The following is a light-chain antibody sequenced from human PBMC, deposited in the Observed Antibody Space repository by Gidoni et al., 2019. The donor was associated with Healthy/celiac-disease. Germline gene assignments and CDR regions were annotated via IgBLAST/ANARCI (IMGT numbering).Light chain of an antibody. V-gene: IGKV1-39*01. CDR3: QQSYSTPPT. Sequence: DIQMTQSPSSLSASVGDRVTITCRLSQSISSYLNWYQQKPRKAPKLLIYAASSLQSGVPSRFSGSGSGTDFTLTISSLQPEDFATYYCQQSYSTPPTFGQGTKVEIK. CDR2: AAS. CDR1: QSISSY. J-gene: IGKJ1*01.